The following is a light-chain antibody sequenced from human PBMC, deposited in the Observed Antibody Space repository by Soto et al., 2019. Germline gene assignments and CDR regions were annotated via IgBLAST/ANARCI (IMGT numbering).Light chain of an antibody. Sequence: DIQMTQSPSTLSASIGGRVTITCRASQSISSWLGWYQQKPGKAPKLLIYRASSLQSGVPSRFSGRGSGTEFILNISNLQPDDFATYYCQQYSRSSTFGQGTKVEIK. CDR2: RAS. CDR1: QSISSW. J-gene: IGKJ1*01. V-gene: IGKV1-5*03. CDR3: QQYSRSST.